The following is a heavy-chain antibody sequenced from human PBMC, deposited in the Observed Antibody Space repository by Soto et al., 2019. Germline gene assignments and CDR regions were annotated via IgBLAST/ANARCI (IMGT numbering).Heavy chain of an antibody. J-gene: IGHJ6*02. CDR3: ARLDIVVGPAGITRRNYYYGMDG. CDR1: GGSISSYY. CDR2: IYYSGST. V-gene: IGHV4-59*01. D-gene: IGHD2-2*03. Sequence: PSETLSLTCTVSGGSISSYYWTWIRQPPGKGLEWIGYIYYSGSTNYNPSLKSRVTISVDTSKKQISLKLRSVTAADTAVYYCARLDIVVGPAGITRRNYYYGMDGWGQGTTVAVSS.